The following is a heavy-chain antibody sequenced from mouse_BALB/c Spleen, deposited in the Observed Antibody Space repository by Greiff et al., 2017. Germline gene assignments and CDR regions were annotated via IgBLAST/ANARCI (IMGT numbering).Heavy chain of an antibody. CDR1: GYTFTSYW. V-gene: IGHV1-7*01. Sequence: QVHVKQSGAELAKPGASVKMSCKASGYTFTSYWMHWVKQRPGQGLEWIGYINPSTGYTEYNQKFKDKATLTADKSSSTAYMQLSSLTSEDSAVYYCARARYAMDYWGQGTSVTVSS. CDR3: ARARYAMDY. CDR2: INPSTGYT. J-gene: IGHJ4*01.